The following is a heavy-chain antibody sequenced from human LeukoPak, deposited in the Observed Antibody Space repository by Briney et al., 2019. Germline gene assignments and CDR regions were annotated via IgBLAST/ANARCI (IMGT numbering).Heavy chain of an antibody. Sequence: GESLTLSCAASGLMLTSQSMNLVRQAPGEGLGWVAFMSSPSTHIFHVDSVKGRSPISGDNSKHTLCQQGICQSTEHTAVYFCARERIGDGYNYAYWGQGTLV. D-gene: IGHD5-24*01. J-gene: IGHJ4*02. CDR1: GLMLTSQS. V-gene: IGHV3-21*04. CDR3: ARERIGDGYNYAY. CDR2: MSSPSTHI.